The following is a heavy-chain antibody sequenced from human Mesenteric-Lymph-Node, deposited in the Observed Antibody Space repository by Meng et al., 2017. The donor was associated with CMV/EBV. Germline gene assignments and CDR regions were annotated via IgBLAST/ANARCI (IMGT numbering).Heavy chain of an antibody. CDR2: ISGSGNSI. V-gene: IGHV3-48*03. Sequence: GESLKISCIASGFIFSSFELTWVRQAPGKGLEWVSYISGSGNSIYYADSVKGRFTFSRDNAKNSLYLQMNSLRAEDTAVYYCARALTPYSGGWRWFDPRGQGTLVTVSS. CDR3: ARALTPYSGGWRWFDP. CDR1: GFIFSSFE. J-gene: IGHJ5*02. D-gene: IGHD6-19*01.